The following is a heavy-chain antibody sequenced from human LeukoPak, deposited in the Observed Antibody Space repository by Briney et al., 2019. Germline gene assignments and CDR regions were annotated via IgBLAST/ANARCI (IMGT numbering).Heavy chain of an antibody. CDR3: ARQTSSWRTALSHFDY. V-gene: IGHV4-59*01. D-gene: IGHD6-13*01. CDR1: GGSISNYY. Sequence: SETLSLTCTVSGGSISNYYWSWIRQPPGKGLEWIGYVYYSGSTNYNPSLKSRVTISVDTSKSQFSLKVRSVTAADTAVYYCARQTSSWRTALSHFDYWGLGTLVTVSS. J-gene: IGHJ4*02. CDR2: VYYSGST.